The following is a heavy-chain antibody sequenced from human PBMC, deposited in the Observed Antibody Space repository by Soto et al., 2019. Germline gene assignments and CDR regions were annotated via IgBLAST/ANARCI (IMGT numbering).Heavy chain of an antibody. V-gene: IGHV4-31*03. D-gene: IGHD3-22*01. CDR1: GGSISSGGYY. J-gene: IGHJ5*02. CDR3: ARRYYDSSGYIGVNWFDP. CDR2: IYYSGST. Sequence: SETLSLTCTVSGGSISSGGYYWSWIRQHPGKGLEWIGYIYYSGSTYYNPSLKSRVTISVDTSKNQFSLKLSSVTAADTAVYYCARRYYDSSGYIGVNWFDPWGQGTLVTVSS.